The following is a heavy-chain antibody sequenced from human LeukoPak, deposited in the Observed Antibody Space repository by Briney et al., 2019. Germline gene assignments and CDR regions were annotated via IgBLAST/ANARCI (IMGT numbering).Heavy chain of an antibody. D-gene: IGHD2-2*01. CDR3: ARGQSSSTSYNWFDP. V-gene: IGHV1-69*04. CDR2: IIPLIGVT. Sequence: SVKVSCKASGGTFTSYAFSWVRRAPGQGLEWMGRIIPLIGVTDSAQKFRDRVTITADKSTSTAYMELTSLRSEDTAVYYCARGQSSSTSYNWFDPWGQGTLVTVSS. CDR1: GGTFTSYA. J-gene: IGHJ5*02.